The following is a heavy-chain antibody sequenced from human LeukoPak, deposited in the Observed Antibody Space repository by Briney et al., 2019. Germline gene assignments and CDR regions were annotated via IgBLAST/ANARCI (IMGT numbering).Heavy chain of an antibody. CDR3: AQGYSSSWYRDAFDI. J-gene: IGHJ3*02. V-gene: IGHV3-23*01. Sequence: PGGSLRLSCAASGFTFSSYAMSWVRQAPGKGLEWVSAISGSGGSTYYADSVKGRFTISRDNSKNTLYLQMNSLRAEDTAVYYCAQGYSSSWYRDAFDIWGQGTMVTVSS. D-gene: IGHD6-13*01. CDR2: ISGSGGST. CDR1: GFTFSSYA.